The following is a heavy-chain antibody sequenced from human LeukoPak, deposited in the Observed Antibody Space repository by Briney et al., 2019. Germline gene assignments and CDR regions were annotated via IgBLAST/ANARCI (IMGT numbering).Heavy chain of an antibody. D-gene: IGHD6-13*01. CDR2: ISSSSSYI. V-gene: IGHV3-21*01. J-gene: IGHJ4*02. Sequence: GGSLRLSCAASGFTFSSYSMNWVRQAPGKRLEWVSSISSSSSYIYYADSVKGRFTISRDNAKNSLYLQMNSLRAEDTAVYYCARDGGAAASPIDYWGQGTLVTVSS. CDR3: ARDGGAAASPIDY. CDR1: GFTFSSYS.